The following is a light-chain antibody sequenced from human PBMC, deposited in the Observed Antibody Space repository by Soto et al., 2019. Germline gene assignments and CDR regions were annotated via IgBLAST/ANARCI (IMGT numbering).Light chain of an antibody. J-gene: IGKJ4*01. CDR3: QQYDSSRT. CDR1: QSVSSSY. Sequence: EIVLTQSPGTLSLSPGERATLSCRASQSVSSSYLAWYQHQPGQAPRLLLYGASSRAAGIPDRFSGSGSGTDFTLTISRLEPEDFAVYYCQQYDSSRTFGGGTKVEI. V-gene: IGKV3-20*01. CDR2: GAS.